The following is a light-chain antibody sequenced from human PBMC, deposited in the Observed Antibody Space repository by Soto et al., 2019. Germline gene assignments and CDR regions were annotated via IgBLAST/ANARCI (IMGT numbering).Light chain of an antibody. CDR2: EVS. Sequence: QSALTQPPPGSGSPGQSVTISCTGTSSDVGGYNYVPCYQQHPCNAPRLMFYEVSKRPSGVPERFSGSKSGNTASLTVSGLQALDEAADSCSSYAGSNNFNVFGTGTKGTVL. CDR3: SSYAGSNNFNV. CDR1: SSDVGGYNY. J-gene: IGLJ1*01. V-gene: IGLV2-8*01.